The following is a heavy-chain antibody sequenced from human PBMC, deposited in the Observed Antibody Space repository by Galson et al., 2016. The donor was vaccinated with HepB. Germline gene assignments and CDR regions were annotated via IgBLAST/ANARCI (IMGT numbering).Heavy chain of an antibody. CDR2: IINLYGTA. V-gene: IGHV1-69*13. Sequence: SVKVSCKASGGTFSSYAFSWVRQAPGQGLEWMGVIINLYGTANYALKFQGRVTITADESTSTAHMEVSSLRYEDTAVYYCARVRDGYNTHFYYGMDVWGQGTSVTVS. D-gene: IGHD5-24*01. CDR1: GGTFSSYA. CDR3: ARVRDGYNTHFYYGMDV. J-gene: IGHJ6*02.